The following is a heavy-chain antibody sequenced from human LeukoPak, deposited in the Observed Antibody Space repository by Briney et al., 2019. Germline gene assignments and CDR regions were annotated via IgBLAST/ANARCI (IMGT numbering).Heavy chain of an antibody. V-gene: IGHV4-59*01. CDR1: GVSLSSYH. D-gene: IGHD3-10*01. J-gene: IGHJ4*02. CDR3: ARTMIRGVIMNPHFDY. Sequence: PSETLSLTCTVSGVSLSSYHWTWLRQPPGKGLEWIGYIYYSGSSNYNPSLKSRVTISVDTAKNQFSLKLSSVTAADTAVYYCARTMIRGVIMNPHFDYWGQGTLVTVSS. CDR2: IYYSGSS.